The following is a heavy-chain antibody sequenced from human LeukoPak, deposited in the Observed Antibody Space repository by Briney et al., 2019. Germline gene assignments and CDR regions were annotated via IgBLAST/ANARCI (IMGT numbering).Heavy chain of an antibody. J-gene: IGHJ6*03. Sequence: GGSLRLSCAASGFSVSDNGMSWVRQAPGRGLEWVSGIVGGNGGIYYADSVKGRFIISRDNSKNTLYVQMNSLRAEDTAVYYCARGALYYMDVWGKGTTVTISS. CDR1: GFSVSDNG. V-gene: IGHV3-23*01. CDR2: IVGGNGGI. CDR3: ARGALYYMDV.